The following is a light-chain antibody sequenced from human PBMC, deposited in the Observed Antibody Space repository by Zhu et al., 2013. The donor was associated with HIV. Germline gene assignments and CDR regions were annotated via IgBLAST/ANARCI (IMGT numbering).Light chain of an antibody. Sequence: DIQLTQSPSTLATSVGDRVTITCRASQSISNWLAWYQQKPGKAPKLLIYAASRLQSGVPSRFSGSGSGTEFTLTIYSLQPDDFATYYCQHYHSYPYSFGQGTKLEIK. CDR2: AAS. CDR3: QHYHSYPYS. V-gene: IGKV1-5*01. J-gene: IGKJ2*03. CDR1: QSISNW.